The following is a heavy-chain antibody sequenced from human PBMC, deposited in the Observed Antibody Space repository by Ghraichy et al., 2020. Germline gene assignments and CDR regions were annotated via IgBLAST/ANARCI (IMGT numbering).Heavy chain of an antibody. D-gene: IGHD7-27*01. CDR1: GGSISSSSYY. CDR3: ARHGVSLGIDDAFDI. CDR2: IYYSGST. J-gene: IGHJ3*02. V-gene: IGHV4-39*01. Sequence: SETPSLTCTVSGGSISSSSYYWGWIRQPPGKGLEWIGSIYYSGSTYYNPSLKSRVTISVDTSKNQFSLKLSSVTAADTAVYYCARHGVSLGIDDAFDIWGQGTMVTVSS.